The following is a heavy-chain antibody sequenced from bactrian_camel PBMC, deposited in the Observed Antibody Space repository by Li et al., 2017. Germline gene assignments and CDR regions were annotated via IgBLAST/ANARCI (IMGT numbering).Heavy chain of an antibody. Sequence: HVQLVESGGGHVQAGGSLRLSCTADEPSSVPSDISWYRRAPGKNCDLISTISTDGGAYYSDSVKGRFTVSQDNDRRTVYLQLNSLEIEDTAMYYCAAGMYASDGNDWYPDTLHGQGTQVTVS. J-gene: IGHJ4*01. D-gene: IGHD6*01. CDR1: EPSSVPSD. CDR2: ISTDGGA. V-gene: IGHV3S55*01.